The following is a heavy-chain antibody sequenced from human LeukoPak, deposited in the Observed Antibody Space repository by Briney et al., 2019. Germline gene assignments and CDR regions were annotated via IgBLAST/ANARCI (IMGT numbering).Heavy chain of an antibody. Sequence: GGSLRLSCAASGFTFDDYGMSWVRQAPGKGLEWVSGINWNGGSTGYADSVEGRFTISRDNAKNSLYLQMNSLRAEDTALYYCAREGVTTFGGADYYMDVWGKGTTVTVSS. CDR2: INWNGGST. V-gene: IGHV3-20*04. J-gene: IGHJ6*03. D-gene: IGHD3-16*01. CDR3: AREGVTTFGGADYYMDV. CDR1: GFTFDDYG.